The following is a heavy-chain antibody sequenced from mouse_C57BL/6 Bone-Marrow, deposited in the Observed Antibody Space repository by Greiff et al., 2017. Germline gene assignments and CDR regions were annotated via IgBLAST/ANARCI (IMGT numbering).Heavy chain of an antibody. V-gene: IGHV2-2*01. CDR1: GFSLTSYG. J-gene: IGHJ4*01. CDR2: IWSGGST. D-gene: IGHD2-4*01. CDR3: ARNPIYYDYYYYAMDY. Sequence: QVQLQQSGPGLVQPSQSLSITCTVSGFSLTSYGVHWVRQSPGKGLEWLGVIWSGGSTDYNAAFISRLSISKDNSKSQVFFKMNSLQADDTAIYYCARNPIYYDYYYYAMDYWGQGTSVTVSS.